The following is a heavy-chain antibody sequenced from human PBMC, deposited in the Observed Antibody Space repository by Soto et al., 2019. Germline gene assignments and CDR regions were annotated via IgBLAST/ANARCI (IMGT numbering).Heavy chain of an antibody. D-gene: IGHD6-13*01. J-gene: IGHJ6*02. Sequence: GGSLRLSCAASGFTFSSYAMSWVRQAPGKGLEWVSAISGSGGSTYHADSVKGRFTISRDNSKNTLYLQMNSLRAEDTAVYYCAKGMFLRGTARPYYYGMDVWGQGTTVTVSS. CDR1: GFTFSSYA. CDR2: ISGSGGST. V-gene: IGHV3-23*01. CDR3: AKGMFLRGTARPYYYGMDV.